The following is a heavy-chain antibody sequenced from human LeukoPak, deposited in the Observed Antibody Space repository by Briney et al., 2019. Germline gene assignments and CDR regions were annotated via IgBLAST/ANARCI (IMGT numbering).Heavy chain of an antibody. CDR2: IYSGGST. J-gene: IGHJ4*02. Sequence: GGPLRLSCAASGFTVSSNYMSWVRQAPGKGLEWVSVIYSGGSTYYADSVKGRFTISRDNSKNTLYLQMNSLRAEDTAVYYCARDRAVRGVIRYYFDYWGQGTLVTVSS. CDR1: GFTVSSNY. V-gene: IGHV3-53*01. CDR3: ARDRAVRGVIRYYFDY. D-gene: IGHD3-10*01.